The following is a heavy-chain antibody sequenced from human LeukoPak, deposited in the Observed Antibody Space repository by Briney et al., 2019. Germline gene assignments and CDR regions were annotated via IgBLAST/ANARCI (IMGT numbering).Heavy chain of an antibody. CDR1: GFTFSSYG. D-gene: IGHD5-24*01. J-gene: IGHJ4*02. CDR2: ISYDGSNK. CDR3: ARDTGYNTFDY. V-gene: IGHV3-30*03. Sequence: PGGSLRLSCAASGFTFSSYGMHWVRQAPGKGLEWVAVISYDGSNKYYADSVKGRFTISRDNSKNTLYLQMNSLRAEDTSVYYCARDTGYNTFDYWGQGTLVTVSS.